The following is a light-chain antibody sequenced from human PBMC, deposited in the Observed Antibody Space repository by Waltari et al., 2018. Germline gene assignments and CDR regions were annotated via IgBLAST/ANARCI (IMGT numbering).Light chain of an antibody. Sequence: QSALTQPASVSGSPGQSITISCTGTSSDVCGYNFVSWYQQHPGKAPKPMVYEVTNRPSGVSVRFSGSKSGKTASLTISGLHVEDEADYYCTSYTSTSTLVFGGGTKLTVL. CDR1: SSDVCGYNF. J-gene: IGLJ2*01. CDR2: EVT. CDR3: TSYTSTSTLV. V-gene: IGLV2-14*01.